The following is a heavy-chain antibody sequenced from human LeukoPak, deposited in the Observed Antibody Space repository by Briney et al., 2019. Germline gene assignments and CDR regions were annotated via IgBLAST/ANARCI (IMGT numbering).Heavy chain of an antibody. CDR2: IIPIFGTA. CDR3: ARGGAGYSSSWYPSFDP. CDR1: GGTFSSYA. Sequence: GASVKVSCKASGGTFSSYAISWVRQAPGQGLEWMGGIIPIFGTANYAQKFQGRVTITADKSTSTAYMELSSLRSEDTAVYYCARGGAGYSSSWYPSFDPWGQGTLVTVSS. V-gene: IGHV1-69*06. D-gene: IGHD6-13*01. J-gene: IGHJ5*02.